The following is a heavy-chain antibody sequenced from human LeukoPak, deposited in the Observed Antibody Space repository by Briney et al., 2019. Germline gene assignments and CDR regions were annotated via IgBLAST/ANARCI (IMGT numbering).Heavy chain of an antibody. J-gene: IGHJ5*02. D-gene: IGHD3-10*01. CDR3: ARDYYGSKSSSFDP. Sequence: GASVKVSCKAFRYTFTSYDINWVRQATGQGLEWLGWMNPNSGNTGYAQNFQGSVTMTRNTSIDTAYMELSSLRYEDTAVYYCARDYYGSKSSSFDPWGQGTLVTVSS. CDR2: MNPNSGNT. V-gene: IGHV1-8*01. CDR1: RYTFTSYD.